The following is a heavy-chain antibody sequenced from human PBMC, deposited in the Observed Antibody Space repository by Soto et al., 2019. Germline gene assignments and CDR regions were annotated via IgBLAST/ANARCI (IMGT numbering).Heavy chain of an antibody. D-gene: IGHD3-9*01. CDR3: ARHTDDILTGNEALDI. CDR2: VFYSGTT. J-gene: IGHJ3*02. Sequence: PSETLSLTCTVSGGSINNYYWSWIRQSPGKVLVWFGFVFYSGTTNYNPTLKSRITILVDTSENQFSLKLTSVTAADTAVYYCARHTDDILTGNEALDIWGQGTVVTVSS. V-gene: IGHV4-59*08. CDR1: GGSINNYY.